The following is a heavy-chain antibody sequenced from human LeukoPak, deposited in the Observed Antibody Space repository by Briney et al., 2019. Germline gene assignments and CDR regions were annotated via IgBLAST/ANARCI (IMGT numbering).Heavy chain of an antibody. J-gene: IGHJ4*02. CDR3: ARANYEILTGYLYFDY. CDR1: GFTVSSNY. Sequence: QPGGSLRLSCAASGFTVSSNYMSWVRQAPGKGLKWVSIIYSGGSTHYGDSVKGRFTISRDNSKNTLYLQMNSLRAEDTAVYYCARANYEILTGYLYFDYWGQGTLVTVSS. V-gene: IGHV3-66*01. D-gene: IGHD3-9*01. CDR2: IYSGGST.